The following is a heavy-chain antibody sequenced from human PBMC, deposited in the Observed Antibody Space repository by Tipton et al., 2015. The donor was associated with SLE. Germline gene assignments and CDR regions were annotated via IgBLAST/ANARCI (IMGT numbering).Heavy chain of an antibody. D-gene: IGHD2-15*01. J-gene: IGHJ6*03. V-gene: IGHV4-39*07. Sequence: LRLSCTVSGDSIYSSSFYWGWVRQPPGKGLEWVGSFYYTGRSYFNPSLKSRVTISADTSKNQFFLKVNSMTAADTAVYYCVKSVVVVSPRDYYYYMDVWGKGTTVTVSS. CDR2: FYYTGRS. CDR1: GDSIYSSSFY. CDR3: VKSVVVVSPRDYYYYMDV.